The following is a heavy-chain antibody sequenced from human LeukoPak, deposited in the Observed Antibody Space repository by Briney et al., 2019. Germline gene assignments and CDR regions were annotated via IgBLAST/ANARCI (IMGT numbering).Heavy chain of an antibody. CDR1: GFTFSSYS. Sequence: GGSLRLSCAASGFTFSSYSMNWVRQAPGKGLEWVSYISSSSSTIYYADSVKGRFTISRDNSKNTLYLQMNSLRAEDTAVYYCAKPAREYQAYYGMDVWGQGTTVTVSS. V-gene: IGHV3-48*01. D-gene: IGHD2-2*01. J-gene: IGHJ6*02. CDR3: AKPAREYQAYYGMDV. CDR2: ISSSSSTI.